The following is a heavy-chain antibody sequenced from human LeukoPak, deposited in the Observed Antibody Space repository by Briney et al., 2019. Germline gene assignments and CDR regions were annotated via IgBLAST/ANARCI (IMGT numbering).Heavy chain of an antibody. CDR1: GFTFSNYA. J-gene: IGHJ4*02. Sequence: TGGSLRLSCAGSGFTFSNYAMTWFRQAPGKGLEWVANIKQDGTEIYYVDSVRGRFIISRDNAENSLYLQMNSLRVEDTAVYYCARTPDGADYWGQGTLVTVSS. CDR3: ARTPDGADY. V-gene: IGHV3-7*01. D-gene: IGHD3-10*01. CDR2: IKQDGTEI.